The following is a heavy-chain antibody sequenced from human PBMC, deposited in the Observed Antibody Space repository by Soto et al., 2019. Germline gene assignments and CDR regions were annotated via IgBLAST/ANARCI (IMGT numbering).Heavy chain of an antibody. CDR2: IVVGSGNT. V-gene: IGHV1-58*01. Sequence: SVKVSCKASGFTFTSSAVQLVRQARGQRLEWIGWIVVGSGNTGYAQKFQGRVTMTRNTSISTAYMELSSLRSEDTAVYYCASISAPYYYYYYMDVWGKGTTVTVSS. D-gene: IGHD3-3*02. CDR3: ASISAPYYYYYYMDV. CDR1: GFTFTSSA. J-gene: IGHJ6*03.